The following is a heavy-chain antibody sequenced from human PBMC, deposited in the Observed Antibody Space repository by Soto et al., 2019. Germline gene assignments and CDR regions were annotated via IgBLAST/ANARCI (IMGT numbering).Heavy chain of an antibody. CDR3: ARNQPYYYYYYMDV. Sequence: GGSLRLSCAASGFTFSSYSMNWVRQAPGKGLEWVSYISSSSSTIYYADSVKGRFTISRDNAKNSLYLQMNSLRAEDTAVYYCARNQPYYYYYYMDVWGKGTTVTVSS. V-gene: IGHV3-48*01. J-gene: IGHJ6*03. CDR1: GFTFSSYS. CDR2: ISSSSSTI.